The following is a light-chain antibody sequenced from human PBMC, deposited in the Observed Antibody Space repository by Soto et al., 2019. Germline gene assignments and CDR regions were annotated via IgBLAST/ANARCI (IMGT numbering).Light chain of an antibody. CDR3: SSFTSSKTWV. J-gene: IGLJ3*02. CDR1: NSDVGGYNY. Sequence: QSALTQPASVSXSPGQSVTISCTGTNSDVGGYNYVSWYQQHPGRAPKVMIYEVTKRPAGASIRFSGSKSGNTASLSISGLQSEDEADYYCSSFTSSKTWVFGGGTQLTVL. V-gene: IGLV2-14*01. CDR2: EVT.